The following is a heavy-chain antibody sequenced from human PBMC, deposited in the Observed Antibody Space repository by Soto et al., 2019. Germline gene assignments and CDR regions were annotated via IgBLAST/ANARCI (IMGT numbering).Heavy chain of an antibody. CDR3: ARHPPSRSDHRLGYYGMAV. D-gene: IGHD2-2*01. CDR2: IHYSGTT. J-gene: IGHJ6*02. V-gene: IGHV4-39*01. Sequence: QLQLQESGPGLVKPSETLSLICTVSGGSISGSSHFWGWIRQPPGKGLEWIGSIHYSGTTYYNPSLKSRVTLSVDTSKNQFSLKLNSVTAADTAVYSCARHPPSRSDHRLGYYGMAVWGQGTTVTVSS. CDR1: GGSISGSSHF.